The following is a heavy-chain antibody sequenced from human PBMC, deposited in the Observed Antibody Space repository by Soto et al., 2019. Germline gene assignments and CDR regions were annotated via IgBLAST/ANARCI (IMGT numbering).Heavy chain of an antibody. V-gene: IGHV4-59*01. Sequence: SETLSLTCTVSGGSISSYYWSWIRQPPGKGLEWIGYIYYSGSTNYNPSLKSRVSISVDTSKNQFSLKLSSVTAADTAVYYCARGGGLLWFGDRGAFDIWGQGTMVTVS. CDR1: GGSISSYY. CDR3: ARGGGLLWFGDRGAFDI. D-gene: IGHD3-10*01. CDR2: IYYSGST. J-gene: IGHJ3*02.